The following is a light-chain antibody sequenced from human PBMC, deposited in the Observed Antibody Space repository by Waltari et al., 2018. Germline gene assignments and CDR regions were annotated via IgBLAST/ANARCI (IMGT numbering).Light chain of an antibody. CDR3: CSYAGSSTLV. CDR1: SSDVGGYNH. Sequence: QSALTQPASVSGSPGPSITISCPGTSSDVGGYNHVSWYQQHPGKAPKLMIYEGIKRPSGVSNRFSGSKSGNTASLTISGLQAEDEADYYCCSYAGSSTLVFGGGTKLTVL. CDR2: EGI. V-gene: IGLV2-23*01. J-gene: IGLJ3*02.